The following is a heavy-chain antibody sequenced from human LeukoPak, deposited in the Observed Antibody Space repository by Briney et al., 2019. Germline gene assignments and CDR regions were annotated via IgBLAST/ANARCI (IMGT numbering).Heavy chain of an antibody. CDR1: GGSVRSSSYY. J-gene: IGHJ4*02. CDR3: ARHRSSGDDY. V-gene: IGHV4-39*01. CDR2: LQYSGST. Sequence: SETLSLTCTVTGGSVRSSSYYWGWIRQPPGRGLEWIGSLQYSGSTYYTPSLETRVTISVDTSKNRFSLKLSSVTAADTAVYYCARHRSSGDDYWGQGTLVTVSS. D-gene: IGHD6-25*01.